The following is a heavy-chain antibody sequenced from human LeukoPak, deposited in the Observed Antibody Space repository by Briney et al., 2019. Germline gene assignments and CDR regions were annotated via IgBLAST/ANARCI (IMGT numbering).Heavy chain of an antibody. CDR3: ARGITLIVVSGVFDI. CDR1: SGSISNYY. V-gene: IGHV4-4*07. CDR2: IYSTGST. J-gene: IGHJ3*02. D-gene: IGHD3-22*01. Sequence: PSETLSLTCTVSSGSISNYYWSWIRQPAGKGLEWIGRIYSTGSTTYNPSLKSRVTMSVDTSKNQFSLKLSSVTAADTAVYYCARGITLIVVSGVFDIWGQGTMVTVSS.